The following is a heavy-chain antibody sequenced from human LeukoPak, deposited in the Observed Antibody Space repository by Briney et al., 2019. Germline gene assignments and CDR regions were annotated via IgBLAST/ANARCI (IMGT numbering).Heavy chain of an antibody. J-gene: IGHJ5*02. CDR1: GGSISSNNW. V-gene: IGHV4-4*02. D-gene: IGHD3-10*01. Sequence: PSETLSLTCAVSGGSISSNNWWSWVRQPPGKGLEWLGEIYHSGNSNYNPSLKSRVTISVDKSKNQFSVKLTSVTAADTAVYYCARDRDLSWFDPWGQGTLVTVSS. CDR2: IYHSGNS. CDR3: ARDRDLSWFDP.